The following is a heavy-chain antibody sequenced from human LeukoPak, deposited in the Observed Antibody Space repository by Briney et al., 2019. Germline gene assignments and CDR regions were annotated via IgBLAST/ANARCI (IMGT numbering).Heavy chain of an antibody. CDR3: ASAEPRGSSRYPY. CDR1: GGSISSSSYY. D-gene: IGHD6-13*01. CDR2: IYYSGTT. J-gene: IGHJ4*02. V-gene: IGHV4-39*07. Sequence: SETLSLTCTVSGGSISSSSYYWGWIRQPPGKGLEWIGSIYYSGTTYYNPSLKSRVTISVDNSKNQFSLILSSVTAADTAVYYCASAEPRGSSRYPYWGQGTLVTVSS.